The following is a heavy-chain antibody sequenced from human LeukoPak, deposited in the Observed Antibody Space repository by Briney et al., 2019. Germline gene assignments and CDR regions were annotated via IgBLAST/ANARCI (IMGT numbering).Heavy chain of an antibody. Sequence: SETLSLTCAVYGGSFSGYYWSWIRQPPGKGLEWIGKINHSGSTNYNPSLKSRVTISVDTSKNQFSLKLSSVTAADTAVYYCATSRPLNCSSTSCPRYYYYYMDVWGKGTTVTVSS. J-gene: IGHJ6*03. CDR1: GGSFSGYY. CDR3: ATSRPLNCSSTSCPRYYYYYMDV. CDR2: INHSGST. V-gene: IGHV4-34*01. D-gene: IGHD2-2*01.